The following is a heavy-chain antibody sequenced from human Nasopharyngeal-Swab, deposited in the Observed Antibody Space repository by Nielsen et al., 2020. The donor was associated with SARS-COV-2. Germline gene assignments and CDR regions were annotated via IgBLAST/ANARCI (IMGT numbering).Heavy chain of an antibody. CDR1: GGSISDYS. Sequence: SETLSLTCAAFGGSISDYSCNWIRQPPGKGLEWIGEINHTGSTNYNPSPRSRFSASVDTSKRQFSLRLTSVTAADTAVYYCARGVSGIVPAPVVGLGPWYSYYYMDVWGRGTTVTVSS. V-gene: IGHV4-34*01. J-gene: IGHJ6*03. CDR2: INHTGST. D-gene: IGHD2-8*01. CDR3: ARGVSGIVPAPVVGLGPWYSYYYMDV.